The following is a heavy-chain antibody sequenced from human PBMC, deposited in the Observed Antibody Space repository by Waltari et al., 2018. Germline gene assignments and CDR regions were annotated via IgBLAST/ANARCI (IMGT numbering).Heavy chain of an antibody. D-gene: IGHD3-22*01. J-gene: IGHJ4*02. CDR3: ARSYFDSHYFDY. V-gene: IGHV4-39*01. CDR1: GGSISTSRHY. Sequence: QLQLQESGPGLVKPSETLSLTCSVPGGSISTSRHYWGWIRQPPGKGLEWTGSMYYSGSIYYNPSLKSRVTISVDTSKNQFSLKLSSVTAADTAVYYCARSYFDSHYFDYWGQGTLVTVSS. CDR2: MYYSGSI.